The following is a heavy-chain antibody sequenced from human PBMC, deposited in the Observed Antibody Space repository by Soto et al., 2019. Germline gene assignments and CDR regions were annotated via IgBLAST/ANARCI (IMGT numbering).Heavy chain of an antibody. D-gene: IGHD6-19*01. J-gene: IGHJ4*02. V-gene: IGHV3-7*03. CDR2: IKLDGTEK. CDR1: GFTFSDYW. Sequence: DVQLVESGGGLVQPGGSLRLSCVASGFTFSDYWMNWVRQAPGKGLECVAKIKLDGTEKDYVDSVKGRFTISRDNAKNYLYLQMNSLRTEDTAVYYCARLSGGNKLDYWGQGSLVTVSS. CDR3: ARLSGGNKLDY.